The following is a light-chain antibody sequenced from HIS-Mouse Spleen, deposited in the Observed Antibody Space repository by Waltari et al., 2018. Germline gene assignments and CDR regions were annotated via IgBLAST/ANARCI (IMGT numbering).Light chain of an antibody. CDR3: CSYAGSSTWV. Sequence: QSALTQPASVSGSPGQSITISCTGTSSDVGSYNLVSWYQQHPGKAPKLRIYEGSKRPSGGSNRFAGSKSGNTSSLTSAGLQAEDEADYYCCSYAGSSTWVFGGGTKLTVL. CDR1: SSDVGSYNL. V-gene: IGLV2-23*01. J-gene: IGLJ3*02. CDR2: EGS.